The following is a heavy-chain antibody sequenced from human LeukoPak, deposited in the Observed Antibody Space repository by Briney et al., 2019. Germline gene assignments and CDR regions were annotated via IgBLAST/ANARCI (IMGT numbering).Heavy chain of an antibody. V-gene: IGHV4-4*09. CDR3: ARRLAYGSGSYYRGWFDP. Sequence: SETLSLTCTVSGGSISSYYWSWIRQPPGKGLEWIGYIYTSGSTNYNPSLKSRVTISVDTSKNQFSLKLSSVTAADTAVYYCARRLAYGSGSYYRGWFDPWGQGTLVAVSS. CDR2: IYTSGST. CDR1: GGSISSYY. J-gene: IGHJ5*02. D-gene: IGHD3-10*01.